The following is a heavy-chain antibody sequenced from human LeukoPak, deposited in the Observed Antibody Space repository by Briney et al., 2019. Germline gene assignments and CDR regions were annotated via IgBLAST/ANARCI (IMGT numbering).Heavy chain of an antibody. CDR2: INPISGDT. V-gene: IGHV1-2*02. J-gene: IGHJ5*02. CDR3: ARAPECSFTGCYTGNSSFNP. D-gene: IGHD6-6*01. CDR1: GYPFTDYF. Sequence: ASVKVSCKASGYPFTDYFMHWVRQAPGQGLEWMGGINPISGDTNFAEKFQGRVSMTGDSSINTAYMELSGLTSDDTAVYYCARAPECSFTGCYTGNSSFNPWGQGTLVTVSS.